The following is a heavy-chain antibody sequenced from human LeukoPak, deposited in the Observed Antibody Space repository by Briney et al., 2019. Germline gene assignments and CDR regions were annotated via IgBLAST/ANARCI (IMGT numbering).Heavy chain of an antibody. CDR1: GFTFDNYA. Sequence: GGSLRLSCAASGFTFDNYAMHWVRQAPGMRLEWVAVISYDGVNKYYAASVKGRFTVSRDNSQNTLFLQMNSLRAEDTAVYYCARDMGTSGYYIEYFQCWGQGTLVTVSS. J-gene: IGHJ1*01. D-gene: IGHD3-22*01. CDR2: ISYDGVNK. V-gene: IGHV3-30*04. CDR3: ARDMGTSGYYIEYFQC.